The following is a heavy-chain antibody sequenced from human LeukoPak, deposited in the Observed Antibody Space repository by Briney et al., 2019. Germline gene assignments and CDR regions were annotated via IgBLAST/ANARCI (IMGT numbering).Heavy chain of an antibody. D-gene: IGHD5-12*01. V-gene: IGHV3-48*02. CDR3: ARDGYSGYAFDI. Sequence: PGRSLRLSCAASGFTFSDYAMHWVRQAPGKGLGWVSYISSSSSTIYYADSVKGRFTISRDNAKNSLYLQMNSLRDEDTAVYYCARDGYSGYAFDIWGQGTMVTVSS. CDR2: ISSSSSTI. J-gene: IGHJ3*02. CDR1: GFTFSDYA.